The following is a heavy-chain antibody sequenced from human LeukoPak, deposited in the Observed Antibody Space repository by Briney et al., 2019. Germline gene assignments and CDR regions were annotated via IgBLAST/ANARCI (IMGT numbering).Heavy chain of an antibody. CDR1: GYSFTSYW. D-gene: IGHD3-22*01. V-gene: IGHV5-51*01. Sequence: GESLKISRKGSGYSFTSYWIGWVRQMPGKGLEWMGIIYPGDSDTRYSPSFQGQVTISADKSISTAYLQWSSLKASDTAMYYCARSYYYDSSGYYYRDAFDIWGQGTMVTVSS. CDR2: IYPGDSDT. J-gene: IGHJ3*02. CDR3: ARSYYYDSSGYYYRDAFDI.